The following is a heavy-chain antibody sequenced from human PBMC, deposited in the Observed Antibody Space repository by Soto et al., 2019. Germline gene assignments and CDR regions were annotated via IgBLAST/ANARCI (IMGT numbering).Heavy chain of an antibody. CDR2: VHYRGNT. D-gene: IGHD2-15*01. Sequence: SETLSLTCTVSGYSISSGYHWAWIRHPPGKGLEWLGSVHYRGNTYYNPSLKSRLTISVDKSNNQFSLNLSSVTAADTAVYYCARQDRVVAEGRWFDPWGQGTLVTVSS. CDR3: ARQDRVVAEGRWFDP. J-gene: IGHJ5*02. CDR1: GYSISSGYH. V-gene: IGHV4-38-2*02.